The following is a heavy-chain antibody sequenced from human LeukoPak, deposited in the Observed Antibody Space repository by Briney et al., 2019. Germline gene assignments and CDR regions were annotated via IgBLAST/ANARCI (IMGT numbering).Heavy chain of an antibody. Sequence: GGSLRLSCAASGFTFSSYWMHWVRQVPGKGLVWVSRIDTDGTGTSYADSVKGRFTVSRDNAKNTLYLQMISLRAEDTAVYYCAKEYGNFDYWGQGTLVTVSS. CDR3: AKEYGNFDY. CDR2: IDTDGTGT. V-gene: IGHV3-74*01. CDR1: GFTFSSYW. J-gene: IGHJ4*02. D-gene: IGHD4-17*01.